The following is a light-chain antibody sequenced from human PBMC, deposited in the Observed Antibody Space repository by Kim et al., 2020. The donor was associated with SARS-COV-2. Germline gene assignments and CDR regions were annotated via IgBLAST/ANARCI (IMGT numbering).Light chain of an antibody. J-gene: IGLJ2*01. V-gene: IGLV3-19*01. Sequence: GQTATVPDQGARLRTDYESWYHQKPGPAPIVVIYGKNKRPTGIPDPFSGSSSGNTASLTVTGAQAVDEADYYCHSRDNSGDHVLFGGVTQLTVL. CDR2: GKN. CDR3: HSRDNSGDHVL. CDR1: RLRTDY.